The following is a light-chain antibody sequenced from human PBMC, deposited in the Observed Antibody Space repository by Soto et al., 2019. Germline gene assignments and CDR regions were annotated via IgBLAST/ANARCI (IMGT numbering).Light chain of an antibody. Sequence: SVLTQPPSASGTPGQRVIISCSGGSSNIGSRPVNWYQQLPGTAPKLLIYTNNQRPSGVPDRFSGSKSGTSASLVIGGLQSEDEADYYCAAWDDSLNGRFVFGTGTKLTVL. CDR3: AAWDDSLNGRFV. V-gene: IGLV1-44*01. J-gene: IGLJ1*01. CDR2: TNN. CDR1: SSNIGSRP.